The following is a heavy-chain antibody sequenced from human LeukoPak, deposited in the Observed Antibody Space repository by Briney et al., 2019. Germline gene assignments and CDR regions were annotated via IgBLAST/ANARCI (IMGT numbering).Heavy chain of an antibody. J-gene: IGHJ4*02. V-gene: IGHV3-74*01. Sequence: GGSLRLSCVASGFIVSNNYLNWVRQAPGKGLVWVSRISPTGSTTSYADSVKGRFTVSRDNAKNTLYLQVNNLRAEDTAVYYCARGPSSNWSGLDFWGQGTLLTVSS. CDR2: ISPTGSTT. D-gene: IGHD6-13*01. CDR1: GFIVSNNY. CDR3: ARGPSSNWSGLDF.